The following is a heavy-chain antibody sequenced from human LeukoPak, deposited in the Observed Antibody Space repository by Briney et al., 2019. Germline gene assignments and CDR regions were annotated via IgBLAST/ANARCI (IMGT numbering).Heavy chain of an antibody. V-gene: IGHV4-34*01. CDR1: GGSFSGYY. CDR3: ARDSSGWYAY. Sequence: SETLSLTCAVYGGSFSGYYWSWIRQPPGKGLEWIGSIYYSGSTYYNPSLKSRVTISVDTSKNQFSLKLSSVTAADTAVYYCARDSSGWYAYWGQGTLVTVSS. J-gene: IGHJ4*02. CDR2: IYYSGST. D-gene: IGHD6-19*01.